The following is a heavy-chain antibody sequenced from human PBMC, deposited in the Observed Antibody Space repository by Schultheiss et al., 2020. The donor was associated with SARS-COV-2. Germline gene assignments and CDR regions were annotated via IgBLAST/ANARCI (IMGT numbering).Heavy chain of an antibody. CDR2: IIPIFGTA. CDR1: GGTFSSYA. J-gene: IGHJ6*02. V-gene: IGHV1-69*13. CDR3: ARVGGYCSSTSCYYYYYYYGMDV. Sequence: SVKVSCKASGGTFSSYAISWVRQAPGQGLEWMGGIIPIFGTANYAQKFQGRVTITADESTSTAYMELSSLRSEDTAVYYCARVGGYCSSTSCYYYYYYYGMDVWGQGTTVTVAS. D-gene: IGHD2-2*01.